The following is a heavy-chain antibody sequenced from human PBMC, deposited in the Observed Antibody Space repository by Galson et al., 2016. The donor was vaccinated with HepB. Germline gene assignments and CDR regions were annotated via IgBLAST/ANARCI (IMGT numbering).Heavy chain of an antibody. Sequence: SVKVSCKASGYTFTSYGISWVRQAPGQGLEWMGWIRADSANTNNAQKFQGRVTVTTDTATSTAYMELRSLRYDDTAVYYCARGYDYVWGKYYFDYWGQGT. CDR2: IRADSANT. J-gene: IGHJ4*02. CDR1: GYTFTSYG. CDR3: ARGYDYVWGKYYFDY. V-gene: IGHV1-18*04. D-gene: IGHD3-16*01.